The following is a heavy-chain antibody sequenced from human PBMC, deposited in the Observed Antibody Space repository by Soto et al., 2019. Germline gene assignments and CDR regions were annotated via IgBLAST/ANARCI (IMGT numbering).Heavy chain of an antibody. J-gene: IGHJ4*02. CDR1: GDSISSYY. CDR3: ARVYCSSTSCFDFFDY. Sequence: ASETLSLPCTVSGDSISSYYWGWIRQPLGKGLEWIGYIFYSGSTNYNPSLKSRVTISVGTSKSQFSLKLSSVTTADTAVYYCARVYCSSTSCFDFFDYWGQGTLVTVSS. D-gene: IGHD2-2*01. V-gene: IGHV4-59*01. CDR2: IFYSGST.